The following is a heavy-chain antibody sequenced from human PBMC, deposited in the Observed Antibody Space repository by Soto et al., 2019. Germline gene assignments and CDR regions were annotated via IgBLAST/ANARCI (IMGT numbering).Heavy chain of an antibody. D-gene: IGHD5-18*01. CDR1: GYTFTGYY. CDR2: INPNSGGT. V-gene: IGHV1-2*04. J-gene: IGHJ6*02. CDR3: ARTGGYSYGVHYYYGMDV. Sequence: ASVKVSCKASGYTFTGYYMHWVRQAPGQGLEWMGWINPNSGGTNYAQKFQGWVTMTRDTSISTAYMELSRLRSDDTAVYYCARTGGYSYGVHYYYGMDVWGQGTTVTVSS.